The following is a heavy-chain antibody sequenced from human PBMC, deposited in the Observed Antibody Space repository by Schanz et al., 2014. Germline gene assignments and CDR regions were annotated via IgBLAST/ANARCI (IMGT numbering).Heavy chain of an antibody. J-gene: IGHJ6*02. CDR2: IIPSLGLA. CDR1: GGTFSSFG. Sequence: VQLEQSGAEVKKPGSSVKVSCKASGGTFSSFGINWVRQAPGQGLEWMGRIIPSLGLAKYAQKFQGRLTMARDTATSTVYMELSSLRSEDTAVYYCARDGGEVVRGVIEGVNHYYYGMDVWGQGTTVTVSS. D-gene: IGHD3-10*01. CDR3: ARDGGEVVRGVIEGVNHYYYGMDV. V-gene: IGHV1-69*04.